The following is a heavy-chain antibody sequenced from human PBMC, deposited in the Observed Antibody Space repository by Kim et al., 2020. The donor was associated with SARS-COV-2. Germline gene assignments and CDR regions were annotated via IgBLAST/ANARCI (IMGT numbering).Heavy chain of an antibody. J-gene: IGHJ4*02. V-gene: IGHV3-30*18. Sequence: GGSLRLSCAASGFTFSSYGMHWVRQAPGKGLEWVAVISYDGSNKYYADSVKGRFTISRDNSKNTLYLQMNSLRAEDTAVYYCAKRPGVVATRSWSGSPGYWGQGTLVTVSS. D-gene: IGHD5-12*01. CDR1: GFTFSSYG. CDR3: AKRPGVVATRSWSGSPGY. CDR2: ISYDGSNK.